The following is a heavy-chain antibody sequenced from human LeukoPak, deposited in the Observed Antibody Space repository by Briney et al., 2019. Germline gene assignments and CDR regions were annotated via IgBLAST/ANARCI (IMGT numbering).Heavy chain of an antibody. CDR1: GGSISSYY. CDR3: ARDRFGMSATGTDFDF. Sequence: PSETLSLTCTVSGGSISSYYWSWIRQPPGKGLEWIGYIYYSGSSNYNPSLKSRVTISVDTSKNQFSLKLSSVTAADTAVYYCARDRFGMSATGTDFDFWGRGTLLTVSS. J-gene: IGHJ4*02. V-gene: IGHV4-59*12. CDR2: IYYSGSS. D-gene: IGHD1-14*01.